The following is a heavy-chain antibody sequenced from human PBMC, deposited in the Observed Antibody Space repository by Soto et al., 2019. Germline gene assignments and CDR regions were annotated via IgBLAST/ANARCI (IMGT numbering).Heavy chain of an antibody. CDR3: SRDRSIGGVYSCSGYSTRKIWFVP. D-gene: IGHD6-13*01. Sequence: ASVKVSCKGSGYTFTSYGISWVRQAPGQGLEWMGWISAYNGNTNYAQKLQGRVTMTTDTSTSTAYMELRSLRSDDTAVYYCSRDRSIGGVYSCSGYSTRKIWFVPWGQETLVS. CDR1: GYTFTSYG. V-gene: IGHV1-18*01. J-gene: IGHJ5*02. CDR2: ISAYNGNT.